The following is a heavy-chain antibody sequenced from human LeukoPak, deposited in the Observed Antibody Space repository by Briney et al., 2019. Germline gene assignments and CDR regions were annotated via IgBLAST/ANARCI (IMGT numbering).Heavy chain of an antibody. J-gene: IGHJ6*02. CDR2: IYYSGST. V-gene: IGHV4-59*08. CDR1: GGSISSYY. CDR3: ARVTGSGNYGMDV. D-gene: IGHD7-27*01. Sequence: PSETLSLTCTVSGGSISSYYWSWIRQPPRKGLEWIGYIYYSGSTNYNPSLKSRVTISVDTSKNQFSLKLSSVTAADTAVYYCARVTGSGNYGMDVWGQGTTVTVSS.